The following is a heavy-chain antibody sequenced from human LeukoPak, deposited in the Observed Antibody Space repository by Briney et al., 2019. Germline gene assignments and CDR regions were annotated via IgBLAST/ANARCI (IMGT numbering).Heavy chain of an antibody. Sequence: PGGSLRLSCAASGFTFSSYAISWVRQAPGKGLEWVSAISGSGGSTYYADSVKGRFTISRDNSKNTLYLQMNSLRAEDTAVYYCAKDSIRYYYDSSGYYPFDYWGQGTLVTVSS. CDR2: ISGSGGST. J-gene: IGHJ4*02. CDR1: GFTFSSYA. V-gene: IGHV3-23*01. CDR3: AKDSIRYYYDSSGYYPFDY. D-gene: IGHD3-22*01.